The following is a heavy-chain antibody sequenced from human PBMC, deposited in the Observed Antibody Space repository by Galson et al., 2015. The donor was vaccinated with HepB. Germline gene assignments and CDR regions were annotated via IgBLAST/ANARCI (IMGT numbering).Heavy chain of an antibody. V-gene: IGHV2-5*02. CDR1: GFSLRSTGVG. CDR3: AHVMITFGGVIGPDAFDI. CDR2: IYWDDDD. D-gene: IGHD3-16*02. Sequence: PALVKPTQTLTLTCTFSGFSLRSTGVGVGWIRQPPGKALEWLAVIYWDDDDRYSPSLQSRLKITKDTSKNQMVLTMTNMDPVDTATYYCAHVMITFGGVIGPDAFDIWGQGTMVTVSS. J-gene: IGHJ3*02.